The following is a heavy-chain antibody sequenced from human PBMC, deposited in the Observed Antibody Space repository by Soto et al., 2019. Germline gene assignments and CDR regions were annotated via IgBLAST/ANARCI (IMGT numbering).Heavy chain of an antibody. V-gene: IGHV3-66*01. Sequence: PGGSLRLSCAASGFTVSSNYMSWVRQAPGKGLEWVSVIYSGGSTYYADSVKGRFTISRDNSKNTLYLQMNSLRAEDTAVYYCAGEFVVAAPLDYYYYYGMEVWGQGTTVIVSS. CDR2: IYSGGST. CDR1: GFTVSSNY. D-gene: IGHD6-6*01. J-gene: IGHJ6*02. CDR3: AGEFVVAAPLDYYYYYGMEV.